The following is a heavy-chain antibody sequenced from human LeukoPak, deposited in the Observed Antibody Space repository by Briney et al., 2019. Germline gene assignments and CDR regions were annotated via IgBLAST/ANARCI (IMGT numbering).Heavy chain of an antibody. CDR1: GGSISSYY. J-gene: IGHJ4*02. V-gene: IGHV4-59*01. Sequence: SETLSLTCTVSGGSISSYYWSWIRQPPGKGLEWIGYIYYSGSTNYSPSLKSRVTISVDTSKDQFSLKLSSVTAADTAVYYCAREGHYYDSSGYYRFFDYWGQGTLVTVSS. D-gene: IGHD3-22*01. CDR3: AREGHYYDSSGYYRFFDY. CDR2: IYYSGST.